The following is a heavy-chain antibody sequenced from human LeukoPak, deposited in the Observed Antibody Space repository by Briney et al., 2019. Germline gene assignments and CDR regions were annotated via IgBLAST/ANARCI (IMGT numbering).Heavy chain of an antibody. CDR1: GFTFDDYA. CDR2: ISWNSGSI. V-gene: IGHV3-9*01. CDR3: APADYGGNLGY. J-gene: IGHJ4*02. Sequence: ALRLSCAASGFTFDDYAMHWVRQAPGKGLEWVSGISWNSGSIGYADSVKGRFTISRDNAKNSLYLQMNSLRAEDTALYYCAPADYGGNLGYWGQGTPVTVSS. D-gene: IGHD4-17*01.